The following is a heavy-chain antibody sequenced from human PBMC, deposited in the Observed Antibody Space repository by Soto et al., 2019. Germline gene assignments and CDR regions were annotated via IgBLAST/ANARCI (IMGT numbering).Heavy chain of an antibody. Sequence: LSLTCTVAGGSISSYNWSWIRQPPGKGLERIGYIYYSGSTNYNPSLKSRVTISVDTSKNQFSLKLSSVTAADTAVYYCARGHPIPYDFGSGYRPHNWFDPWGQGTLVTVSS. D-gene: IGHD3-3*01. CDR1: GGSISSYN. J-gene: IGHJ5*02. V-gene: IGHV4-59*01. CDR2: IYYSGST. CDR3: ARGHPIPYDFGSGYRPHNWFDP.